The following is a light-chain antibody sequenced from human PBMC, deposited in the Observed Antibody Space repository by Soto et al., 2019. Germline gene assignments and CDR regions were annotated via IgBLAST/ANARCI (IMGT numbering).Light chain of an antibody. CDR2: EVS. V-gene: IGLV2-8*01. J-gene: IGLJ1*01. CDR1: SSDVGGYNY. CDR3: SSYAGSNNYV. Sequence: QSVLAQPPSASGSPGQSVTIACTGTSSDVGGYNYVSWYQQHPGKAPKLMIYEVSKQPSGVPDRFSGSKSGNTASLTVSGLQAGDEADYYCSSYAGSNNYVFGTGTKVTVL.